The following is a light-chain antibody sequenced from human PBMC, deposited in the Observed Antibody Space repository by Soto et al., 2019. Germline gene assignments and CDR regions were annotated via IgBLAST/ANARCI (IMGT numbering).Light chain of an antibody. Sequence: QSVLTQSPSASGTPGQRVTISCSGSSANIGSNYVYWYQQFPGTAPRLLIYRADQRPSGVPDRFSGSKSGTSASLAIGGLRSEDEAAYYCAAWDDTVNGLVFGGGTKLTVL. J-gene: IGLJ2*01. V-gene: IGLV1-47*01. CDR1: SANIGSNY. CDR3: AAWDDTVNGLV. CDR2: RAD.